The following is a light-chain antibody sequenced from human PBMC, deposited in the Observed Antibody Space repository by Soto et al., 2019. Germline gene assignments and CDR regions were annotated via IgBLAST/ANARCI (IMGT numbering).Light chain of an antibody. CDR3: QQCGGSPLFT. V-gene: IGKV3-20*01. Sequence: EIVLTQSPGTLSLSPGERATLSCRASQSVSSRYLAWYQQKPGQAPRLLICGASSRATGIPDRFSGSGSGTDFTLTISRLEPEDFAVYYCQQCGGSPLFTFGPGTKVDIK. CDR1: QSVSSRY. J-gene: IGKJ3*01. CDR2: GAS.